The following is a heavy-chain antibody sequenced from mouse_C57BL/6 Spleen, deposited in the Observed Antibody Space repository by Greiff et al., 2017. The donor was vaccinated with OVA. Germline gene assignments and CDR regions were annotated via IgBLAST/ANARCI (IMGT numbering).Heavy chain of an antibody. V-gene: IGHV5-4*01. CDR3: ARERGDSYYFDY. CDR2: ISDGGSYT. CDR1: GFTFSSYA. Sequence: EVKLQESGGGLVKPGGSLKLSCAASGFTFSSYAMSWVRQTPEKRLEWVATISDGGSYTYYPDNVKGRFTISRDNAKNNLYLQMSHLKSEDTAMYYCARERGDSYYFDYWGQGTTLTVSS. J-gene: IGHJ2*01.